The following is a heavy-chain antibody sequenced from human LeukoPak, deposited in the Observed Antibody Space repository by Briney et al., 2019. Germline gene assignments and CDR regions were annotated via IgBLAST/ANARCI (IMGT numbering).Heavy chain of an antibody. D-gene: IGHD6-13*01. CDR1: GGTFSSYA. CDR2: IIPIFGAA. CDR3: ARDLSPYSSSHVGN. V-gene: IGHV1-69*06. J-gene: IGHJ4*02. Sequence: GASVKVSCKASGGTFSSYAISWVRQAPGQGLEWMGGIIPIFGAANYAQKFQGRVTITADKSTSTAYMELSSLRSEDTAVYYCARDLSPYSSSHVGNWGQGTLVTVSS.